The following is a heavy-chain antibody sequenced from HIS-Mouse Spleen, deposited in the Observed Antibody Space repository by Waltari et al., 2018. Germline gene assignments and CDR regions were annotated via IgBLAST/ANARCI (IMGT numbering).Heavy chain of an antibody. CDR1: GFTFSSYG. D-gene: IGHD6-19*01. CDR3: ARDRIAVAATGWFDP. V-gene: IGHV3-33*01. CDR2: IWYDGSNK. Sequence: QVQLVESGGGVVQPGRSLRLSCAASGFTFSSYGMHWVRQAPGKGVGWVAVIWYDGSNKYYADSVKGRFTISRDNSKNTLYLQMNSLRAEDTAVYYCARDRIAVAATGWFDPWGQGTLVTVSS. J-gene: IGHJ5*02.